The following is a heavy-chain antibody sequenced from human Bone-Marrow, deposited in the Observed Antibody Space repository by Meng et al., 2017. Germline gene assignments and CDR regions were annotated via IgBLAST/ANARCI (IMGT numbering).Heavy chain of an antibody. D-gene: IGHD6-13*01. CDR3: ARQYQQLGTKRATTEGWDTGYGMDV. J-gene: IGHJ6*02. Sequence: GESLKISCKGSGYSFTSYWIGWVRQMPGKGLEWMGIIYPGGSDTRYSPSFQGQVTISADKSISTAYLQWSSLKASDTAMYYCARQYQQLGTKRATTEGWDTGYGMDVWGQGTTVTVSS. CDR1: GYSFTSYW. CDR2: IYPGGSDT. V-gene: IGHV5-51*01.